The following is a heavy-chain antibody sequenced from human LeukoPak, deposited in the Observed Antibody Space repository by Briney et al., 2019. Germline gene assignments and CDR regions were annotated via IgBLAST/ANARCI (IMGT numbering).Heavy chain of an antibody. V-gene: IGHV3-48*01. D-gene: IGHD3-10*01. CDR2: ISGSSGII. CDR3: AKDYGHRAIFDY. CDR1: GFTFNTYT. Sequence: PGGSLRLSCAASGFTFNTYTMNWVRQAPGKGLEWVSYISGSSGIIDYADSVRGRFTISRDNSKNTLYLQMNSLRAEDTAVYYCAKDYGHRAIFDYWGQGTLVTVSS. J-gene: IGHJ4*02.